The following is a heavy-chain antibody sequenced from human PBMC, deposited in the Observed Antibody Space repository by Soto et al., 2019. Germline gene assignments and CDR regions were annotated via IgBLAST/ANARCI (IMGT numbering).Heavy chain of an antibody. V-gene: IGHV3-11*06. Sequence: GGSLRLSCAASGFTFSDYYMSWIRQAPGKGLEWVSYISSSSSYTNYADSVKGRFTISRDNAKNSLYLQMNSLRAEDTAVYYCASRQLSPTPESGMDVWGQGTTVTVPS. D-gene: IGHD2-15*01. CDR2: ISSSSSYT. CDR3: ASRQLSPTPESGMDV. J-gene: IGHJ6*02. CDR1: GFTFSDYY.